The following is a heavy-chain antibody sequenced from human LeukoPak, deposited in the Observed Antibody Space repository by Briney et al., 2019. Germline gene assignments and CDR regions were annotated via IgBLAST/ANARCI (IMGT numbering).Heavy chain of an antibody. D-gene: IGHD3-22*01. Sequence: GGSLRLSCAAYGFTFSSYGMHWVRQAAGKGLEWVAVISYDGSNKYYADSVKGRFTISRDNSKNTLYLQMNSLRAEDTAVYYCAKDALRVVVVHRGYFDYWGQGTLVTVSS. V-gene: IGHV3-30*18. CDR3: AKDALRVVVVHRGYFDY. CDR2: ISYDGSNK. J-gene: IGHJ4*02. CDR1: GFTFSSYG.